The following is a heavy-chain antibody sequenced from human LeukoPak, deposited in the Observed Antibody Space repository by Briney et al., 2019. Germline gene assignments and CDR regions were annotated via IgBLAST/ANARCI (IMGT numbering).Heavy chain of an antibody. V-gene: IGHV1-69*06. D-gene: IGHD1-26*01. CDR2: IIPIFGTA. CDR1: GGTFSSYA. J-gene: IGHJ6*02. Sequence: ASVKVSCKASGGTFSSYAISWVRQAPGQGLEWMGGIIPIFGTANYAQKFQGRVTMTEDTSTDTAYMELSSLRSEDTAVYYCATGSRGATLYYYYGMDVWGQGTTVTVSS. CDR3: ATGSRGATLYYYYGMDV.